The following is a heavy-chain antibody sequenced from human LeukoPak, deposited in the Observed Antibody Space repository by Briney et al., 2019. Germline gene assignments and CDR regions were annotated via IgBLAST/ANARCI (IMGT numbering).Heavy chain of an antibody. V-gene: IGHV3-21*01. D-gene: IGHD2-2*01. J-gene: IGHJ4*02. Sequence: PGGSLRLSCVASGFTFSSYSMNWVRQAPGKGLEWVSSISSSSRYIYYADSVKGRFTISRDNAKNTLYLQMNSLRAEDTAVYYCAKSVVPAATLPFDYWGQGTLVTVSS. CDR3: AKSVVPAATLPFDY. CDR2: ISSSSRYI. CDR1: GFTFSSYS.